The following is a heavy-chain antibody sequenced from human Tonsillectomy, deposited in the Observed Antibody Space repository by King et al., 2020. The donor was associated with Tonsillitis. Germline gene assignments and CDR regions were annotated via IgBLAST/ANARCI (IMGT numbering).Heavy chain of an antibody. Sequence: VQLVESGGGVVQPGRSLRLSCAASGFTFSSYGMHWVRQAPGKGLEWVTLISYDGSNKYYADSLKGRFTISRDNSRNTLYLKMSSLRPEDTAVYYGAKGGGVGDGIDVWGQGTTVTVSS. CDR3: AKGGGVGDGIDV. D-gene: IGHD3-16*01. J-gene: IGHJ6*02. V-gene: IGHV3-30*18. CDR2: ISYDGSNK. CDR1: GFTFSSYG.